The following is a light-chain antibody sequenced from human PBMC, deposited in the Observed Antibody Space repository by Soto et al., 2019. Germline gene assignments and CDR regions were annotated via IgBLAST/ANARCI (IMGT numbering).Light chain of an antibody. Sequence: QSALTQPPSASGSPGQSVAISCTGATSDIGGYNYVSWYQQHPGKAPKLIIHEVNKRPSGVPDRFSGSKSGKTASLTVSGLQAEDEADYYCSSHGGNSPYVFGTGTKVTVL. CDR2: EVN. V-gene: IGLV2-8*01. CDR1: TSDIGGYNY. J-gene: IGLJ1*01. CDR3: SSHGGNSPYV.